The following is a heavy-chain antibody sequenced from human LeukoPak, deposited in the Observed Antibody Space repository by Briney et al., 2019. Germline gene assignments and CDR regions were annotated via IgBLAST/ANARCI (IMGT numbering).Heavy chain of an antibody. J-gene: IGHJ4*02. CDR1: GFTFSSYS. CDR2: ISSSSSYI. CDR3: ARDGGPRGPLHPDY. D-gene: IGHD2-15*01. Sequence: PGGSLRLSCAASGFTFSSYSRNWVRQAPGKGLEWVSSISSSSSYIYYADSVKGRFTISRDNAKNSLYLQMNSLRAEDTAVYYCARDGGPRGPLHPDYWGQGTLVTVSS. V-gene: IGHV3-21*01.